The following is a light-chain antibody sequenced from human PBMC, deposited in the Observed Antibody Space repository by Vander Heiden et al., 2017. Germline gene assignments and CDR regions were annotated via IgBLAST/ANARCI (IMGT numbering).Light chain of an antibody. V-gene: IGLV1-51*02. Sequence: SVLTQPPSVSAAPGQKGTISCSGSSSNIGNNYVTWYQQLPGTAPKLLIYENNKRPSGIPDRFSGSKSGTSATLGITGLQTGDEADYYCGTWDSSLSARVFGGGTKLTVL. CDR1: SSNIGNNY. CDR2: ENN. J-gene: IGLJ3*02. CDR3: GTWDSSLSARV.